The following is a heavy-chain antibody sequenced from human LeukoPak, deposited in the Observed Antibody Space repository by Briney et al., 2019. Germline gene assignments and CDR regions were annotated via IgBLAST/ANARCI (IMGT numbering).Heavy chain of an antibody. D-gene: IGHD3-22*01. CDR2: IYHSGST. CDR1: GGSISSSNW. J-gene: IGHJ4*02. V-gene: IGHV4-4*02. CDR3: ARSNYDSSGYYSTAH. Sequence: SGTLSLTCAVSGGSISSSNWWSWVRQPPGKGLEWIGEIYHSGSTNYNPSLKSRVTISVDKSKNQFSLKLSSVTAADTAVYYCARSNYDSSGYYSTAHWGQGTLVTVSS.